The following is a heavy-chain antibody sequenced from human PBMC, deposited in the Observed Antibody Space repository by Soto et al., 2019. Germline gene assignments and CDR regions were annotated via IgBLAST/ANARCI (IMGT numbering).Heavy chain of an antibody. V-gene: IGHV3-30*18. J-gene: IGHJ6*01. CDR2: ISYDGSNK. D-gene: IGHD5-18*01. CDR3: AKDLGYSYGPFSRLTAYYY. CDR1: GFTFSSYG. Sequence: PGGSLRLSCAASGFTFSSYGMHWVRQAPGKGLEWVAVISYDGSNKYYADSVKGRFTISRDNSKNTLYLQMNSLRAEDTAVYYCAKDLGYSYGPFSRLTAYYY.